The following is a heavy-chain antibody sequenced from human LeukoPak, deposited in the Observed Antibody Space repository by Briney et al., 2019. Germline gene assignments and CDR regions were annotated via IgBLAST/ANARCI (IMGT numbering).Heavy chain of an antibody. CDR3: ARASVTYNYHYGMDV. D-gene: IGHD1-14*01. CDR1: GGSVSSGSYY. CDR2: IYYSGST. V-gene: IGHV4-61*01. J-gene: IGHJ6*02. Sequence: SETLSLTCTVSGGSVSSGSYYWSWIRQPPGKGLEWIGYIYYSGSTNYNPSLKSRVTISVDTSKNQFSLKLSSVTAADTAVYYCARASVTYNYHYGMDVWGQGTTVTVSS.